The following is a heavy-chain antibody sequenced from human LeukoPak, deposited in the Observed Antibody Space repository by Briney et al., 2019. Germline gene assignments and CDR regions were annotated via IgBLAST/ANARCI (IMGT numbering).Heavy chain of an antibody. CDR3: ARRWGEMNAFDI. CDR2: IKQDGSEK. J-gene: IGHJ3*02. CDR1: GFSFRSYW. V-gene: IGHV3-7*01. D-gene: IGHD3-16*01. Sequence: GGSLRLSCAATGFSFRSYWMNWVRQAPGKGLEWLAIIKQDGSEKHYKGSVEGRFTISRDNAKNSLYLQMNSLRAEDTAVYYCARRWGEMNAFDIWGQGTMVTVSS.